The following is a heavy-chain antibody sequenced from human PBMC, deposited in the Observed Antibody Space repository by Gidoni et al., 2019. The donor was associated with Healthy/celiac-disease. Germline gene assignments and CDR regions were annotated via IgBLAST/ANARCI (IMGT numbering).Heavy chain of an antibody. V-gene: IGHV3-23*01. CDR2: IRGSGGST. D-gene: IGHD3-10*01. J-gene: IGHJ6*03. Sequence: EVQLFESGGGLVQPGGSLRLSCAASVFTFSSYAMSWVRQASGKGLEWVSAIRGSGGSTDYADSVKGGFTISRDNSKNTLYLQMNSRRAEDTAVYYYAKVGRGGLYYYYYYMDVWGKGTTVTVSS. CDR3: AKVGRGGLYYYYYYMDV. CDR1: VFTFSSYA.